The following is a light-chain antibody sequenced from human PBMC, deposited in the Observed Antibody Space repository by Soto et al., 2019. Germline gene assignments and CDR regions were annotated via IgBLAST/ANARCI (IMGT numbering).Light chain of an antibody. V-gene: IGLV2-14*03. J-gene: IGLJ2*01. Sequence: QSVLTQPASVSGSPGQSITISCTGTSNDVGGSDYVSWYQHHPGKAPKLMIYDVSHRPSHISNRFSASKSGFTASLTISGLQAEDEADYYCSSYTSSIVIFGGGTQLTVL. CDR1: SNDVGGSDY. CDR3: SSYTSSIVI. CDR2: DVS.